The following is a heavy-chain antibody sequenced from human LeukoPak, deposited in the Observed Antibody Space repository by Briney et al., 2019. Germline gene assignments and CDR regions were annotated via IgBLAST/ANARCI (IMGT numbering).Heavy chain of an antibody. J-gene: IGHJ5*02. CDR2: ISGSGGST. D-gene: IGHD4-17*01. Sequence: GGSLRLSCAVSGFTFSNYSMNWVRQAPGKGLEWVSAISGSGGSTYYADSVKGRFTISRDNSKNTLYLQMNSLRAEDTAVYYCAKDRSDYGDYSNWFDPWGQGTLVTVSS. V-gene: IGHV3-23*01. CDR1: GFTFSNYS. CDR3: AKDRSDYGDYSNWFDP.